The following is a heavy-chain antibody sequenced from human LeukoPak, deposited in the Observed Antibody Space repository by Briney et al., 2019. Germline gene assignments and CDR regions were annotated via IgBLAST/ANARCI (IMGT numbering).Heavy chain of an antibody. CDR3: ARGVAAAGVDY. J-gene: IGHJ4*02. CDR2: INHSGST. CDR1: GGSFSGYY. D-gene: IGHD6-13*01. Sequence: SETLSLTCAVYGGSFSGYYWSWIRQPPGKGLEWIGEINHSGSTNYNPSLKSRVTISVDTSKNQFSLKLSSVTAADTAVYYCARGVAAAGVDYWGQGTLVTVSS. V-gene: IGHV4-34*01.